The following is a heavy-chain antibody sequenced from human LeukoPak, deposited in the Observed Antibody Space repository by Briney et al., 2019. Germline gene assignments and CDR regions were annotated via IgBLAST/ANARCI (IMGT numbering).Heavy chain of an antibody. J-gene: IGHJ6*02. CDR3: ARDGSMDV. Sequence: KPSETLSLTCTVSGGSVSRDNYSWSWIRQPPGKGLEWIGYISYSGSTNYNPSLKSRVTISVDTSKNQFSLKLRSVTAADTAVYYCARDGSMDVWDQGTTVTVSS. V-gene: IGHV4-61*01. CDR2: ISYSGST. CDR1: GGSVSRDNYS.